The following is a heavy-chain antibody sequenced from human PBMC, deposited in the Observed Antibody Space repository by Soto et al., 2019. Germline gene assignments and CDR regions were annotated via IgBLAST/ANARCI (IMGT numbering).Heavy chain of an antibody. V-gene: IGHV4-31*03. D-gene: IGHD5-18*01. Sequence: PSETLSLTCTVSGGSISSGGYYWSWIRQHPGKGLEWIGYIYYSGSTYYNPSLKSRVTISVDTSKNQFSLKLSSVAAADTAVYYCARGGGYSYGLSGYGMDVWGQGTTVTVSS. CDR1: GGSISSGGYY. CDR3: ARGGGYSYGLSGYGMDV. J-gene: IGHJ6*02. CDR2: IYYSGST.